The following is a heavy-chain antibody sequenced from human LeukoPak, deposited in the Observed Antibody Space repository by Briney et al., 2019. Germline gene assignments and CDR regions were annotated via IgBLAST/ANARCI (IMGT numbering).Heavy chain of an antibody. V-gene: IGHV4-59*01. J-gene: IGHJ4*02. CDR1: GGSISSYY. CDR3: ARAVTRYCSSTSCLALGY. CDR2: IYYSGST. D-gene: IGHD2-2*01. Sequence: SETLSLTCTVSGGSISSYYWSWIRQPPGKGLEWIGYIYYSGSTNYNPSLKSRVTISVDTSKNQFSLKLSSVTAADTAVYYCARAVTRYCSSTSCLALGYWGRGTLVTVSS.